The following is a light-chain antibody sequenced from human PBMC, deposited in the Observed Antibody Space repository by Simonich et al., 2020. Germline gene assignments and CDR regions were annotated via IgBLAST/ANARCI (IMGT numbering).Light chain of an antibody. CDR2: GAS. V-gene: IGKV3-15*01. J-gene: IGKJ3*01. CDR3: QQYNNWPLT. Sequence: EIVMTQSPATLSVSPGERATLSCRASQSVSSNLAWYQQNPGQAPRLLSYGASTRATGIPARFSGSGSGTEFTLTISSMQSEDFAVYYCQQYNNWPLTFGPGTKVDIK. CDR1: QSVSSN.